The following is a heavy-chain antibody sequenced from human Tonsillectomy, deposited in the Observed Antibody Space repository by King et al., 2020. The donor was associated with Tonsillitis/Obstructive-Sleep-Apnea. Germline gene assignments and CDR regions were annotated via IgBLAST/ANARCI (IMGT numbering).Heavy chain of an antibody. V-gene: IGHV4-39*01. D-gene: IGHD3-10*01. CDR3: ARHPSTXXVPFDY. CDR1: GGSISSSSYY. Sequence: QLQESGPGLVKPSETLSLTCPVSGGSISSSSYYWGWIRQPPGKGLEWIGSIYYSGSTYYNPSLKSRVTISVDTSKNQFSLKLSSVTAADTAVYYCARHPSTXXVPFDYWGQGTLVTVSS. CDR2: IYYSGST. J-gene: IGHJ4*02.